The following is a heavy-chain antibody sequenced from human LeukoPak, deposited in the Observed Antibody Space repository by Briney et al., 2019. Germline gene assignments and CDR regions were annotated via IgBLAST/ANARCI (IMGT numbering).Heavy chain of an antibody. CDR2: IYHSGST. CDR3: ARGQCSGGSCYSFYYYYYIDV. V-gene: IGHV4-38-2*02. J-gene: IGHJ6*03. CDR1: GYSISTGYY. D-gene: IGHD2-15*01. Sequence: SETLSLTCTVSGYSISTGYYWGWIRQPPGKGLEWIGTIYHSGSTYYNPSLKSRFTISIDTSKNQFSLKLSSVTAADTAVYYCARGQCSGGSCYSFYYYYYIDVWSKGTTVTISS.